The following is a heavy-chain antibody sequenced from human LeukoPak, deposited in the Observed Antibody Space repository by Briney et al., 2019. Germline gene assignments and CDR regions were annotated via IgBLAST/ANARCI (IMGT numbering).Heavy chain of an antibody. Sequence: PGGSLRLSCAASGFTFSSYAMHWVRQAPGKGLEWVAVISYDGSNKYYADSVKGRFTISRDNSKNTLYLQMNSLRAEDTAVYYCARGGSGWYYYMDVWGKGTTVTVSS. D-gene: IGHD6-19*01. J-gene: IGHJ6*03. CDR2: ISYDGSNK. CDR3: ARGGSGWYYYMDV. V-gene: IGHV3-30*04. CDR1: GFTFSSYA.